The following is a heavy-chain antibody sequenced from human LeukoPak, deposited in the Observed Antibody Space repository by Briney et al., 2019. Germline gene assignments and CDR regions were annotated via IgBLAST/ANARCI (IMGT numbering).Heavy chain of an antibody. Sequence: ASVKVSCKASGYTFPGYYMHSVRQAPGQGLEWMGWINPNSGGTNYAQKFQGRVTMTRDTSISTVYMELSRLRSDDSAVYYCARSRGYSYGPIDYWVQGTLVTVSS. CDR3: ARSRGYSYGPIDY. CDR1: GYTFPGYY. V-gene: IGHV1-2*02. D-gene: IGHD5-18*01. CDR2: INPNSGGT. J-gene: IGHJ4*02.